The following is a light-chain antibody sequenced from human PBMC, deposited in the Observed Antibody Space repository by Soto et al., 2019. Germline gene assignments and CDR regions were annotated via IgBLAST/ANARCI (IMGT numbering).Light chain of an antibody. CDR2: KAS. CDR3: QHENRYSEA. Sequence: DLQMTQSPSTLSGSVGDRVTITCRASQTISSWLAWYQQKPGKAPKLLIYKASPLKSGVPSRFSGSGSGTEFTLSRSSLQPDAFATYYCQHENRYSEAFGQGTKVEL. V-gene: IGKV1-5*03. J-gene: IGKJ1*01. CDR1: QTISSW.